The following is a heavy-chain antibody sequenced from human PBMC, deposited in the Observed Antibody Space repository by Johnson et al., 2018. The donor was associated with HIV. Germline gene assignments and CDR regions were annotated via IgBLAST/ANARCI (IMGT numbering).Heavy chain of an antibody. CDR1: GFTFSSYA. CDR2: ISYDGKNK. J-gene: IGHJ3*02. Sequence: QVQLVESGGGVVQPGRSLRLSCAASGFTFSSYAMHWVRQAPGKGLEWVAVISYDGKNKDYADPVKGRFTISRDNAKNSLYLQMNRLTAEDTAVYYCARAPGFSRALDIWGQGTMVTVSS. CDR3: ARAPGFSRALDI. V-gene: IGHV3-30*14. D-gene: IGHD3-10*01.